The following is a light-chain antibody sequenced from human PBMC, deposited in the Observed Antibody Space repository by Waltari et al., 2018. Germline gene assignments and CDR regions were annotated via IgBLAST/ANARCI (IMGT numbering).Light chain of an antibody. V-gene: IGKV1-5*03. CDR2: EAS. CDR1: QSIKSW. J-gene: IGKJ3*01. CDR3: QQYATYPWT. Sequence: DIQMTKSPSTLSASVGDRVTITCRATQSIKSWLAWHQQKAGKAPKVLIYEASNLESGVPSRFTGSASGTEFTLTISDLQPDDFATYYCQQYATYPWTFGPGTKVDIK.